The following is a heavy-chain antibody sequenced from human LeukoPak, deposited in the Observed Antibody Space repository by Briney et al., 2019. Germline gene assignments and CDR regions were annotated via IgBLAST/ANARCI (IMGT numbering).Heavy chain of an antibody. CDR2: ISDSGDRA. D-gene: IGHD3-10*01. CDR1: GFTFSSYA. J-gene: IGHJ4*02. CDR3: AKQTTGYSGSGVDC. V-gene: IGHV3-23*01. Sequence: GGSLRFSCAASGFTFSSYAMSWVRQAPGKGLEWVSGISDSGDRAHYADSVKGRFTISRDNSKNTLYLQMNSLRAEDTAVYFCAKQTTGYSGSGVDCWGQGTLVTVSS.